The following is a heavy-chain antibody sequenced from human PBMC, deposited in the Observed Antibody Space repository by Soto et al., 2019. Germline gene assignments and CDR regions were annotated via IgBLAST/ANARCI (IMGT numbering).Heavy chain of an antibody. V-gene: IGHV5-51*01. CDR3: ARYSSAYGGKTPSPFDF. CDR2: IYPGDSDT. CDR1: GYSFTNYW. J-gene: IGHJ4*02. Sequence: GESLKISCEGSGYSFTNYWIGWVRQMPGKGLEGMAIIYPGDSDTSYSPSFQGQVTVSVDKSINTAYLQWNSLKASDTAMYYCARYSSAYGGKTPSPFDFWGQGNLVTVSS. D-gene: IGHD4-17*01.